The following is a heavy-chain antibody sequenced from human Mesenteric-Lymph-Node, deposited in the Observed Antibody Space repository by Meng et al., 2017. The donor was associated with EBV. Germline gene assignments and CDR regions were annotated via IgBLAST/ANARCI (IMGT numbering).Heavy chain of an antibody. V-gene: IGHV1-24*01. J-gene: IGHJ4*02. CDR3: AFRPTYYYDSSGYYYSQ. CDR1: GYTLTEPS. CDR2: FDPEDGET. Sequence: QRVTSGAVGKTPGASVKVSFKVSGYTLTEPSMHWVRQAPGKGLEWMGGFDPEDGETIYAQKFQGRVTMTEDPATDTAYMELSSLRSEDTAVYYCAFRPTYYYDSSGYYYSQWGQGTLVTVSS. D-gene: IGHD3-22*01.